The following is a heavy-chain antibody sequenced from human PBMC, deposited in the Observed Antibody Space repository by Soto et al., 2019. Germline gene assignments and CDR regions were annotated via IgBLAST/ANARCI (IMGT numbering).Heavy chain of an antibody. CDR3: ARDMYSSGWYSWFYFDY. V-gene: IGHV3-7*01. CDR1: GFTFSSYW. Sequence: ARSLRLSCAASGFTFSSYWMSWVRQAPGNGLEWVANIKQDGSEKYYVDSVKGRFTISRDNAKNSLYLQMNSLRAEDTAVYYCARDMYSSGWYSWFYFDYWGQGTMVTVSS. J-gene: IGHJ4*03. CDR2: IKQDGSEK. D-gene: IGHD6-19*01.